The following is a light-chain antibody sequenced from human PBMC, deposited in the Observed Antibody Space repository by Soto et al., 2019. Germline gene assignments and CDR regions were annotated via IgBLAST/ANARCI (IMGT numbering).Light chain of an antibody. CDR1: QDIDTY. Sequence: DTQMTQSPSSLSTSVGDTVTITCRPSQDIDTYLNWYQQKAGQAPKVLIYTAATLHSAAPSRFSGRGSGTEFTLTITDVQPDDFATYFCQQSFRAPYRFGQGTKVE. V-gene: IGKV1-39*01. CDR2: TAA. J-gene: IGKJ2*03. CDR3: QQSFRAPYR.